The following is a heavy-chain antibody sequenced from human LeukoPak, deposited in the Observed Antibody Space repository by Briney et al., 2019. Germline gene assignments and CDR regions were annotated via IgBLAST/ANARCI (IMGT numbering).Heavy chain of an antibody. CDR1: GFTLSTYA. J-gene: IGHJ4*02. CDR2: ISSDGGNK. CDR3: AKDQAAYGDYDFDY. V-gene: IGHV3-30*04. D-gene: IGHD4-17*01. Sequence: GGSLRLSCAASGFTLSTYAMHWVRQAPGKGLEWVAVISSDGGNKHYAGSVKGRFTISRDNSKNTLSLQMNSLRAEDTAVYYCAKDQAAYGDYDFDYWGQGTLVTVSP.